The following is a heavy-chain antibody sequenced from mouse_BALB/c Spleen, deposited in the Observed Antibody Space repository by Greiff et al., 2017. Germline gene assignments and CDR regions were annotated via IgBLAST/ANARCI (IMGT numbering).Heavy chain of an antibody. CDR3: ASGTTSEGYAMDY. Sequence: QVQLQQSGAELAKPGASVKMSCKASGYTFTSYWMHWVKQRPGQGLEWIGYINPSTGYTEYNQKFKDKATLTADKSSSTAYMQLSSMTSEDSAVYYCASGTTSEGYAMDYWGQGTSVTVSA. CDR2: INPSTGYT. D-gene: IGHD2-1*01. J-gene: IGHJ4*01. CDR1: GYTFTSYW. V-gene: IGHV1-7*01.